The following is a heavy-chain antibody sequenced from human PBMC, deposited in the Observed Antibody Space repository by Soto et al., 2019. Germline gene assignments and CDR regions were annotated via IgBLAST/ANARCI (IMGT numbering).Heavy chain of an antibody. V-gene: IGHV3-74*01. D-gene: IGHD6-13*01. CDR2: INSDRSST. CDR1: GFTFSSYW. Sequence: GSLRLSCAASGFTFSSYWMHWVRQAPGKGLVWVSRINSDRSSTSYADSVKGRFTISRDNAKNTLYLQMNSLRAEDTAVYYCARAALAAAGADYWGQGTLVTVSS. CDR3: ARAALAAAGADY. J-gene: IGHJ4*02.